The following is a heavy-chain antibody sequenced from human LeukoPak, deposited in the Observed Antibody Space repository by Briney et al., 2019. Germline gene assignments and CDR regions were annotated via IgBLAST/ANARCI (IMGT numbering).Heavy chain of an antibody. Sequence: GGSLRLSCAASGFTVSSNYMSWVRQAPGKGLEWVSLIYSGGSTHYADSVKGRFTISRDNSKNTLYLQMNSLRAEDTAVYYCAREGGFYRPLDYSGQGTLVTVSS. CDR2: IYSGGST. CDR3: AREGGFYRPLDY. CDR1: GFTVSSNY. D-gene: IGHD3-3*01. J-gene: IGHJ4*02. V-gene: IGHV3-53*01.